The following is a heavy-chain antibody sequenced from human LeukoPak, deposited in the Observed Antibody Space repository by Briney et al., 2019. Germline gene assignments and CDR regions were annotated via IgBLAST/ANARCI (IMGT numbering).Heavy chain of an antibody. J-gene: IGHJ4*02. CDR1: GGSISGYY. D-gene: IGHD2-2*01. Sequence: PSETLSLTRTVSGGSISGYYWNWIRQPAGKGLEWIGRIYISGSTTYNPSLKSRVTMSIDTSKNQFSLNLSSVTAADTAVYYCARDRIDCSSTSCYAFFDYWGQGTLVTVSS. CDR3: ARDRIDCSSTSCYAFFDY. V-gene: IGHV4-4*07. CDR2: IYISGST.